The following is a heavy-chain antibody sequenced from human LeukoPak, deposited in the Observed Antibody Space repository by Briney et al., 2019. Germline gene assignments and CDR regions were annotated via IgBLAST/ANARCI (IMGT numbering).Heavy chain of an antibody. D-gene: IGHD1-26*01. J-gene: IGHJ4*02. V-gene: IGHV3-23*01. CDR2: IRGSGEST. CDR3: GRYGVVGATPDY. CDR1: GFIFNTYA. Sequence: GGSLRLSCAASGFIFNTYAMSWVRQAPGKGLEWVSTIRGSGESTHYADSVQGRFTISRDNSLCTVYLQMDSLRGDDTAVYYCGRYGVVGATPDYWGQGTLVTVSP.